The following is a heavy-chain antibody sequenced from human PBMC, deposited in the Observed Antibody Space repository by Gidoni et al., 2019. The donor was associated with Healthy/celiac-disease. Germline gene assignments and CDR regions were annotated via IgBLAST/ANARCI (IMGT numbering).Heavy chain of an antibody. CDR3: ARVRINWAVSQWILEGFDDI. J-gene: IGHJ3*02. D-gene: IGHD3-3*01. CDR2: ISSSSSYI. Sequence: EVQLVESGGGLGKPGGSLRLSCAASGFTFSSYSMNWVRQAPGKGLEWVSSISSSSSYIYYADSVKGRFTISRDNAKNSLYLQMNSLRAEDTAVYYCARVRINWAVSQWILEGFDDIWGQGTMVTVSS. CDR1: GFTFSSYS. V-gene: IGHV3-21*01.